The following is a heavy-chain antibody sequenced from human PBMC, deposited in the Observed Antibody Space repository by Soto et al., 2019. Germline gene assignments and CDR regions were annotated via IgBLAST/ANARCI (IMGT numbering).Heavy chain of an antibody. CDR2: ISSSSSYI. J-gene: IGHJ4*02. V-gene: IGHV3-21*01. D-gene: IGHD5-12*01. Sequence: GGSLRLSCAASGFTFSSYSMNWVRQAPGKGLEWVSSISSSSSYIYYADSVKGRLPISRDNANNSLYLQMNSLRAEGTAVYYCASVGGYDSNYWGQGTLVTVSS. CDR1: GFTFSSYS. CDR3: ASVGGYDSNY.